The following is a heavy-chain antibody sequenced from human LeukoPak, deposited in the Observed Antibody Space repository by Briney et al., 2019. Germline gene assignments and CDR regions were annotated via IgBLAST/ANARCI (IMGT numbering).Heavy chain of an antibody. J-gene: IGHJ4*02. CDR2: ISYDGSNK. Sequence: GGSLRLSCAASGFTFSSYGMHWVRQAPGKGLEWVAVISYDGSNKYYADSVKGRFTISRDNAKNSLFLQMNSLRAEDTAVYYCARDPLRFLEWSHTFDYWGQGTLVTVSS. CDR3: ARDPLRFLEWSHTFDY. CDR1: GFTFSSYG. V-gene: IGHV3-30*03. D-gene: IGHD3-3*01.